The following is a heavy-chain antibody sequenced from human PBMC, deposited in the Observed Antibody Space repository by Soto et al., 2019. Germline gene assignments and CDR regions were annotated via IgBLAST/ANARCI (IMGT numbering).Heavy chain of an antibody. D-gene: IGHD3-10*01. J-gene: IGHJ5*02. CDR2: IIPIFGTA. V-gene: IGHV1-69*13. CDR3: ARRTYYYGSGSYYMEGNWFDP. Sequence: SVKVSCKASGGTFSSYAISWVRQAPGQGLEWMGGIIPIFGTANYAQKFQGRVTITADESTSTAYMELSSLRSEDTAVYYCARRTYYYGSGSYYMEGNWFDPWGQGTLVTVSS. CDR1: GGTFSSYA.